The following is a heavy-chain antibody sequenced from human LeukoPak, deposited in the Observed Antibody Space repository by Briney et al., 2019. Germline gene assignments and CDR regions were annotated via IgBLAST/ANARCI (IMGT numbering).Heavy chain of an antibody. J-gene: IGHJ3*02. CDR3: ARDTALWTFDI. V-gene: IGHV4-61*02. CDR2: IYTSGSTINNPSLKNT. CDR1: GDSISSGSYY. D-gene: IGHD2-21*02. Sequence: SETLSLTCTVSGDSISSGSYYWTWIRQPAGKGLEWIGRIYTSGSTINNPSLKNTNYNPSLKSRLTMSVDRSKNQFSLKMTSVTAADTAMYYCARDTALWTFDIWGQATMVTVSS.